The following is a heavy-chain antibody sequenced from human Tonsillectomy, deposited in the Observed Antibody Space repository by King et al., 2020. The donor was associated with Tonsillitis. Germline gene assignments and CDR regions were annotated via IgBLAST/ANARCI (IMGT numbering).Heavy chain of an antibody. CDR2: INSDGSST. CDR1: GFTFSSYW. Sequence: VQLVESGGGLVQLGGSLRLSCAASGFTFSSYWMHWVRQAPGKGLVWVSRINSDGSSTSYADSVKGRFTISRDNAKNTLFLQMNSLRAEDTAVYYCARAAESMYYYDSSGYPDYWGQGTLVTVSS. V-gene: IGHV3-74*01. D-gene: IGHD3-22*01. CDR3: ARAAESMYYYDSSGYPDY. J-gene: IGHJ4*02.